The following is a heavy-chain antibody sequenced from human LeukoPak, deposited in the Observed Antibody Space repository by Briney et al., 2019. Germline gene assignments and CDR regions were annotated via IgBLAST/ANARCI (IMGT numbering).Heavy chain of an antibody. V-gene: IGHV4-59*11. Sequence: SETLSLTCTVSGGSISSHYWSWIRQPPGKGLEWIGYIYYSGSTNYNPSLKSRVTISVDTSKNQFSLKLSSVTAADTAVYYCAREYRALDYWGQGAPVTVSS. CDR3: AREYRALDY. D-gene: IGHD3-3*02. J-gene: IGHJ4*02. CDR2: IYYSGST. CDR1: GGSISSHY.